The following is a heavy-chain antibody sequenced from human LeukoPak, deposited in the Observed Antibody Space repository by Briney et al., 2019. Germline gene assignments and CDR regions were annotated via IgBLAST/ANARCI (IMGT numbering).Heavy chain of an antibody. J-gene: IGHJ4*02. Sequence: SETLSLTCNVSGGSISSSSYYWGWIRQPPGKGLEWIGSMYYSGSSYYNPSLKSRVTISVDTSKNRFSLKLSSVTAADTAVYYCARDPRGITGTTVDYWGQGTLVTVSS. CDR3: ARDPRGITGTTVDY. CDR2: MYYSGSS. D-gene: IGHD1-7*01. CDR1: GGSISSSSYY. V-gene: IGHV4-39*02.